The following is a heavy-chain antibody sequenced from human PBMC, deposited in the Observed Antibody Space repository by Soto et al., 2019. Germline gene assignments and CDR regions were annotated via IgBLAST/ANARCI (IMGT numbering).Heavy chain of an antibody. CDR2: ISSTSATI. D-gene: IGHD3-10*01. J-gene: IGHJ6*02. CDR1: GFAFSSYE. Sequence: EVQLVESGGGLVQPGGSLRLSCTASGFAFSSYEMNWVRQAPGKRPEWVSYISSTSATIHYVDSVKGRFTISRDNAKNSVYLQMNSLRAEDSAIYYCARAAGIMTRGFHGMDVWGQGTTITVSS. CDR3: ARAAGIMTRGFHGMDV. V-gene: IGHV3-48*03.